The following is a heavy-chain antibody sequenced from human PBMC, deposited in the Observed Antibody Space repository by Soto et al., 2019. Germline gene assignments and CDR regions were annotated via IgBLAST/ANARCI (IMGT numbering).Heavy chain of an antibody. V-gene: IGHV1-46*01. CDR3: ARDWEFDY. J-gene: IGHJ4*02. CDR1: GYTFTSYY. D-gene: IGHD1-26*01. CDR2: INPSGGTT. Sequence: ASVKVSCKASGYTFTSYYMHWVRQAPGQGLEWMGVINPSGGTTIDPQKFQGRVTVTRDTSTSTVYMELSSLRPEDTAVYYCARDWEFDYWGQGTLVTVSS.